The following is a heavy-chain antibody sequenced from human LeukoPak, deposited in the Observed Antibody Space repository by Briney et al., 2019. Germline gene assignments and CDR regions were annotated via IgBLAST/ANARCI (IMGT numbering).Heavy chain of an antibody. Sequence: GESLKISCKVSGYSFTNYWIGWVRQMPGKGLEWMGIIYPGDSDSDTKYSPSFQGQVTTSADKSINTAYLQWSSLKASDTAIYYCARPNRGALFDYWGQGTLVTVSS. V-gene: IGHV5-51*01. CDR1: GYSFTNYW. CDR2: IYPGDSDSDT. CDR3: ARPNRGALFDY. J-gene: IGHJ4*02. D-gene: IGHD1-14*01.